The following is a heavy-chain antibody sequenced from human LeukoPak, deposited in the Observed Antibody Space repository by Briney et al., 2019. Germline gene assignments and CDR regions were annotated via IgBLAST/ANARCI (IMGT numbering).Heavy chain of an antibody. CDR1: GFTFSDAC. J-gene: IGHJ4*02. CDR3: AKERRPNLLIVVVVPKA. V-gene: IGHV3-23*01. Sequence: PGGSLRLSCIATGFTFSDACMSWVRQAPGKGLEWVSAISGSGGSTYYADSVKGRFTISRDNSKNTLYLQMNSLRAEDTAVYYCAKERRPNLLIVVVVPKARGQGTLVTVSS. D-gene: IGHD2-15*01. CDR2: ISGSGGST.